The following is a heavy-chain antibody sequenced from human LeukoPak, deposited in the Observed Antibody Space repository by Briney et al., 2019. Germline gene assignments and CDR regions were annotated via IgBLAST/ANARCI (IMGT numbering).Heavy chain of an antibody. Sequence: PGGSLRLSCAASGFTFSNAWMSWVRQAPGKGLEWVGRIKSKTDGGTTDYAAPVKGRFTISRDDSKNTLYLQMNSLKTEDTAVYYWPRGSEWDLLGSCGYWGQGTLVTVSS. CDR2: IKSKTDGGTT. CDR1: GFTFSNAW. J-gene: IGHJ4*02. V-gene: IGHV3-15*01. D-gene: IGHD1-26*01. CDR3: PRGSEWDLLGSCGY.